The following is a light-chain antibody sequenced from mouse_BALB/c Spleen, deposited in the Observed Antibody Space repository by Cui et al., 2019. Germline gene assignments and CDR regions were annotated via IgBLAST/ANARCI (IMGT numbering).Light chain of an antibody. J-gene: IGKJ4*01. CDR2: YAS. Sequence: DIVLTQSPATLSVTPGDIVSISCRASQSNRNNLPWYQQKSNETPRLLIKYASQSISGIPSRFRGSGSGTDFTLSINSVETEDFGMYFCQQSNSWPHRGITFGSGTKLEIK. V-gene: IGKV5-43*01. CDR1: QSNRNN. CDR3: QQSNSWPHRGIT.